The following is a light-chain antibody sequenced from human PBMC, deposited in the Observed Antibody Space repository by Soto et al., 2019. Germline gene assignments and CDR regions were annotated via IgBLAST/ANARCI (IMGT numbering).Light chain of an antibody. Sequence: VMTQSTITLSVCPGDRATRSCRASQSVDTNVAWYQQKPGQAPRLLVHGASMRAAGVPARFTGSGSGTDFTRTISGLQSDDFALYDCQQRSNWPITCCQGTRLEIK. V-gene: IGKV3-15*01. J-gene: IGKJ5*01. CDR2: GAS. CDR1: QSVDTN. CDR3: QQRSNWPIT.